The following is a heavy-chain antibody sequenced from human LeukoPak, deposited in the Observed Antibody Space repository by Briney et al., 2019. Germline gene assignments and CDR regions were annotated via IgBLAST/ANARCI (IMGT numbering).Heavy chain of an antibody. D-gene: IGHD3/OR15-3a*01. CDR3: ARDSGLGGMDV. J-gene: IGHJ6*02. CDR2: INPNSGDT. Sequence: ASVKVSCKASGYTFTDYYLHWVRQAPGQGLEWLGWINPNSGDTHYAQKFQGRVTMTRDTSISAAYVELSSLRSDDAAVYYCARDSGLGGMDVWAKGPRSPSP. V-gene: IGHV1-2*02. CDR1: GYTFTDYY.